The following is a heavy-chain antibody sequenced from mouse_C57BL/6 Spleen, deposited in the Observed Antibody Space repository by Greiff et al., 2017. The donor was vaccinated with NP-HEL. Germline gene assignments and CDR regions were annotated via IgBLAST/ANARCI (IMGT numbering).Heavy chain of an antibody. CDR1: GYAFSSYW. J-gene: IGHJ3*01. CDR2: IYPGDGDT. Sequence: QVQLKQSGAELVKPGASVKISCKASGYAFSSYWMNWVKQRPGKGLEWIGQIYPGDGDTNYNGKFKGKATLTADKSSSTAYMQLSSLTSEDSAVYFCARSPYDYDGLAYWGQGTLVTVSA. D-gene: IGHD2-4*01. V-gene: IGHV1-80*01. CDR3: ARSPYDYDGLAY.